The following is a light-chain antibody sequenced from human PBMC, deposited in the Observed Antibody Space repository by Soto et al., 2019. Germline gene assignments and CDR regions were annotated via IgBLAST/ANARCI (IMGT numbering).Light chain of an antibody. J-gene: IGKJ2*01. CDR3: QQYESFPYT. CDR2: KAS. Sequence: DIQMTQSPSTLSASVGDRVTITCRASQSISIWLAWYQQKPGKAPNLLIYKASTVESGVPSRFSGSGSGTEFTLTISSLQPDDFATYYCQQYESFPYTFGQGTKLEMK. V-gene: IGKV1-5*03. CDR1: QSISIW.